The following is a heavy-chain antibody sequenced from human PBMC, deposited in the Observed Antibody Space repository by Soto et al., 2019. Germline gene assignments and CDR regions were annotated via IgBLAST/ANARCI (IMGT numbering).Heavy chain of an antibody. CDR3: AALGVNFDH. CDR2: VSYSGRT. Sequence: PSETLSLTCTVSRGSINNYYWTLIRQPPGKGLEWIGYVSYSGRTNYNPSLKSRVNMFVDKSENQFSLNLTSVTAADTAVYYCAALGVNFDHWGQGTLVTVSS. V-gene: IGHV4-59*03. J-gene: IGHJ4*02. D-gene: IGHD2-8*01. CDR1: RGSINNYY.